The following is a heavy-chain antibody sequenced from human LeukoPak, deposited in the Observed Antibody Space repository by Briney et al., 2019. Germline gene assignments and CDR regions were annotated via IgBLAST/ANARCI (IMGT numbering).Heavy chain of an antibody. V-gene: IGHV3-30*18. J-gene: IGHJ4*02. CDR3: AKTRPLDSSSWSHGDY. CDR2: ISYDGSNE. CDR1: GFTFSSYG. D-gene: IGHD6-13*01. Sequence: PGGSLRLSCVASGFTFSSYGMHWVRQAPGKGLEWVAFISYDGSNENIADSVKGRFIISRDNSKNTLYLQMNSLRAEDTAVYYCAKTRPLDSSSWSHGDYWGQGTLVTVSS.